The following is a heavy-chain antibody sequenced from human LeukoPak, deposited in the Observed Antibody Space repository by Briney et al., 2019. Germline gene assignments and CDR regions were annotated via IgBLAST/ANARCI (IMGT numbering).Heavy chain of an antibody. CDR1: GGSITRYY. Sequence: SETLSLTCTVWGGSITRYYWIWIRHPPGKALEGIGHNYTSGSTNYNPSFKGPVTKFVEPRQDQFALELSPLAAADTAVYYCARRMAAGMTYYYYYYMDVWGKGTTVTVSS. CDR2: NYTSGST. V-gene: IGHV4-4*08. D-gene: IGHD6-13*01. CDR3: ARRMAAGMTYYYYYYMDV. J-gene: IGHJ6*03.